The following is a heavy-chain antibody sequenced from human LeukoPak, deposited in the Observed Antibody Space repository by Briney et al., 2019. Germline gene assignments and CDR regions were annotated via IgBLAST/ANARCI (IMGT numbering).Heavy chain of an antibody. J-gene: IGHJ4*02. V-gene: IGHV1-2*02. CDR3: ARQPGVRASSPNDY. CDR1: GYTFTEYY. D-gene: IGHD6-13*01. Sequence: ASVKVSCKASGYTFTEYYMHWVRQAPGQGLEWVGWINPNGGGTHYAQKFQGRVTATRDTSISTTYMELSSLTSDDTAVYCCARQPGVRASSPNDYWGQGTLVTVSS. CDR2: INPNGGGT.